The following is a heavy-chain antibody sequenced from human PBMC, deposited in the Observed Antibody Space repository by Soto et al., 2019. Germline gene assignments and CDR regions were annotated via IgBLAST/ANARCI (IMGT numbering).Heavy chain of an antibody. J-gene: IGHJ4*02. D-gene: IGHD2-8*01. CDR3: AKAHLDAMAPFDS. CDR1: GFSFSSYT. CDR2: ISGSGGAT. Sequence: GGSLRLSCAASGFSFSSYTMNWVRQAPGKTLEWVSTISGSGGATYYADSVKGRFTISRDNSKNTLYLQVNSLRAADTAVYYCAKAHLDAMAPFDSWGQGTLVTVSS. V-gene: IGHV3-23*01.